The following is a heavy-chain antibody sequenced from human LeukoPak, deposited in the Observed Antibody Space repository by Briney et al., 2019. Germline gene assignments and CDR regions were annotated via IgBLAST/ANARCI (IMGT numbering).Heavy chain of an antibody. CDR3: ARGYCSGGSCYFNYFDY. D-gene: IGHD2-15*01. CDR1: GFIFSSYA. V-gene: IGHV3-23*01. Sequence: GGSLRLSCAASGFIFSSYAMSWVRQAPGKGLEWVSVISGSGGSTFYADSVKGRFTISRDNSKNSLYLQMNSLRAEDTAVYYCARGYCSGGSCYFNYFDYWGQGTLVTVSS. CDR2: ISGSGGST. J-gene: IGHJ4*02.